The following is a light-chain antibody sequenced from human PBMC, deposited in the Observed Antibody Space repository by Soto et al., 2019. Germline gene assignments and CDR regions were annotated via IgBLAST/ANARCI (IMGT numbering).Light chain of an antibody. CDR3: LQDYNYPWT. J-gene: IGKJ1*01. CDR2: AAS. CDR1: QGIRND. Sequence: IQMTQSPASLSASVGDRFTITCRTSQGIRNDLGWYQQEPGKAPKLLIYAASSLESGVPSRFSGSGSGTDFTLTISSLQPEDFATYYCLQDYNYPWTFGQGTKVDI. V-gene: IGKV1-6*01.